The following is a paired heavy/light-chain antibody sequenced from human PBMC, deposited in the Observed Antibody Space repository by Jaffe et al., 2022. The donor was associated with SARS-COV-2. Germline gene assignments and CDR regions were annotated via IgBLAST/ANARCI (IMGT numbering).Light chain of an antibody. J-gene: IGKJ3*01. CDR3: QQAYSFPIT. Sequence: DIQMTQSPFSVSASVGDRVTISCRASRVFNNWLAWYQQRPGKAPKLLIYSASSLQSGVPSRFSGSGSGTDFTLTISNLQPEDFATYYCQQAYSFPITFGPGTKVDI. CDR2: SAS. V-gene: IGKV1-12*01. CDR1: RVFNNW.
Heavy chain of an antibody. CDR3: ARVNNWGLVNFDY. J-gene: IGHJ4*02. CDR1: GLTFSDNH. V-gene: IGHV3-11*01. CDR2: ILSSGSTI. Sequence: QVQLVESGGGLVKPGGSLRLSCAASGLTFSDNHMSWIRQAPGKGLEWVSHILSSGSTIYYADSVKGRFTISRDNAKNSLYLQMNSLRAEDTAVYYCARVNNWGLVNFDYWGQGTLVTVSS. D-gene: IGHD7-27*01.